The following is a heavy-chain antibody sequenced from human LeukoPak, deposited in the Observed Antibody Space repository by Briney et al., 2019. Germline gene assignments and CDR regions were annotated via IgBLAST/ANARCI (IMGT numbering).Heavy chain of an antibody. J-gene: IGHJ4*02. CDR3: ARAADSGSTYYFDY. D-gene: IGHD3-22*01. CDR2: INPNSGGT. V-gene: IGHV1-2*06. Sequence: ASVKVSCKASGYTFTGYYMHWVRQAPGQGLEWMGRINPNSGGTNYAQKFQGRVTMTRDTSISTAYMELSRLRSDDTAVYYCARAADSGSTYYFDYWGQGTLATVSS. CDR1: GYTFTGYY.